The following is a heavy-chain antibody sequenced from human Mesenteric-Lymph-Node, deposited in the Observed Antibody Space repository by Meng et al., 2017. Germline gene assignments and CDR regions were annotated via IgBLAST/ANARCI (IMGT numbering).Heavy chain of an antibody. J-gene: IGHJ4*02. CDR2: IYYSGST. CDR1: GGSIRSVDYC. Sequence: QWQLHELCPGVVKPPQTLSPTCTVSGGSIRSVDYCWSWIRQPPGKGLEWIGYIYYSGSTYYNPSLKSRVTISVDTSKNQFSLKLSSVTAADTAVHYCARDRTTGRYFDYWGQGTLVTVSS. CDR3: ARDRTTGRYFDY. V-gene: IGHV4-30-4*01. D-gene: IGHD4-11*01.